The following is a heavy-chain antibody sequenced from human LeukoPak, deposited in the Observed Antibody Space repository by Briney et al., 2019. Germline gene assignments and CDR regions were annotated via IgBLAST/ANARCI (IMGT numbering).Heavy chain of an antibody. J-gene: IGHJ4*02. CDR1: GFTFSSYA. CDR2: ISSNGGST. Sequence: GGSLRLSCAASGFTFSSYAMHWVRQAPGKGLEYVSAISSNGGSTYYANSVKGRFTISRDNSKNTLYLQMGSLRAEDMAVYYCATGYDYVWGSLPGRYWGQGTLVTVSS. D-gene: IGHD3-16*01. CDR3: ATGYDYVWGSLPGRY. V-gene: IGHV3-64*01.